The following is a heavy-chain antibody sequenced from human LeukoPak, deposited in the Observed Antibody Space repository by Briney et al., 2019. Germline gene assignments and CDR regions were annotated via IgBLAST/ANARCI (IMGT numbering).Heavy chain of an antibody. D-gene: IGHD2-2*01. CDR1: GGTFSSYA. CDR3: ARSYCSSTSCYANWFDP. CDR2: IIPIFGTA. V-gene: IGHV1-69*06. J-gene: IGHJ5*02. Sequence: ASVKVPCKASGGTFSSYAISWVRQAPGQGLEWMGGIIPIFGTANYAQKFQGRVTITADKSTSTAYMELSSLRSEDTAVYYCARSYCSSTSCYANWFDPWGQGTLVTVSS.